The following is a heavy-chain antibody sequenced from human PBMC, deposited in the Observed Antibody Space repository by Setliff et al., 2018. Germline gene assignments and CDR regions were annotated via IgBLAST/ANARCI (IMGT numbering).Heavy chain of an antibody. D-gene: IGHD5-18*01. V-gene: IGHV3-11*01. CDR3: AKFVGYTYGYDY. J-gene: IGHJ4*02. CDR1: GFTFSDYS. Sequence: GGSLRLSCATSGFTFSDYSMDWVRQAPGKGLEWVSYITNSGSTIYYADSVKGRFTISRDNAKNSLYLQMNSLRVEDTAVYYCAKFVGYTYGYDYWGRGTLVTVSS. CDR2: ITNSGSTI.